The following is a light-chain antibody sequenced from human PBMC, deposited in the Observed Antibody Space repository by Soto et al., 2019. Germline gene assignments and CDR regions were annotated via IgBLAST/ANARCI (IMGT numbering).Light chain of an antibody. Sequence: DIVLTQYPGTLSLSPGERASLSCRPRQCVSSGHLAWYQQKPRQAPWILISRASRRATSIPDRLRGSASGTDFTHTSSRLEPEDYGVYYCQQDGHSLGTFGQGTKVDIK. CDR1: QCVSSGH. CDR2: RAS. CDR3: QQDGHSLGT. V-gene: IGKV3-20*01. J-gene: IGKJ1*01.